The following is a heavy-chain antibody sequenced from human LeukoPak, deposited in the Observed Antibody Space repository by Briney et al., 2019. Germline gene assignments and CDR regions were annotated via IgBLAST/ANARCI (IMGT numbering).Heavy chain of an antibody. CDR2: INHSGST. J-gene: IGHJ4*02. CDR3: ALGGGRDFDY. Sequence: SETLSLTCAVYGGSVSGSYWSWIRQPPGKGLEWIGDINHSGSTNYNPSLRSRVTISVDTSKNQFSLNLSSVTAADTAVYYCALGGGRDFDYWGQGTLVTASS. V-gene: IGHV4-34*01. CDR1: GGSVSGSY. D-gene: IGHD3-16*01.